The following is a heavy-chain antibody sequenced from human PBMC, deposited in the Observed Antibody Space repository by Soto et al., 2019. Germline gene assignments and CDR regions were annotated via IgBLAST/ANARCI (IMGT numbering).Heavy chain of an antibody. CDR1: GFTFDDYG. V-gene: IGHV3-20*04. D-gene: IGHD6-19*01. CDR2: ITWNGGST. J-gene: IGHJ4*02. CDR3: ARLYSSGWYGPGRY. Sequence: EVQLVESGGGVVRPGGSLRLSCAASGFTFDDYGMSWVRPAPGKGLGWVSGITWNGGSTGYADSVKGRFTISRDNAKNSRYLQMNSLRAEDTALYSCARLYSSGWYGPGRYWGQGTLVTVSS.